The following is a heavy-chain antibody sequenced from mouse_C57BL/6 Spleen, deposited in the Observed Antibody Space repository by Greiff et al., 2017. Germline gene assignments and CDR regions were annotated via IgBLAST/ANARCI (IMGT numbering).Heavy chain of an antibody. CDR1: GYTFTSYW. V-gene: IGHV1-64*01. Sequence: VQLQQPGAELVKPGASVKLSCKASGYTFTSYWMHWVKQRPGQGLEWIGMIHPNSGSTNYNEKFKSKATLTVDKSSSTAYMQLSSLTSEDSAVYYCARGPFITYAMDYWGQGTSVTVSS. CDR3: ARGPFITYAMDY. J-gene: IGHJ4*01. CDR2: IHPNSGST. D-gene: IGHD1-1*01.